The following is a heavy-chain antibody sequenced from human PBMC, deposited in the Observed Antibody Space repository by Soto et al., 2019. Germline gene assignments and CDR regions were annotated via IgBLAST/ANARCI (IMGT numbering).Heavy chain of an antibody. V-gene: IGHV1-18*01. CDR3: ARDEAYKWNDGGWFDP. D-gene: IGHD1-1*01. J-gene: IGHJ5*02. CDR2: ISAYNGNT. CDR1: GYTFTSYG. Sequence: QVQLVQSGAEVKKPGASVKVSCKASGYTFTSYGISWVRQASGQGLEWMGWISAYNGNTKYAQKLQGRVTMTTHTSTSTANMELRSQRSDDTPVYYCARDEAYKWNDGGWFDPWGQGTLVTVSS.